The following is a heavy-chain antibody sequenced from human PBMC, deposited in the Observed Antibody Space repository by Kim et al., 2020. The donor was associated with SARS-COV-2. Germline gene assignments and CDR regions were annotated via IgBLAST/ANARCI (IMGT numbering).Heavy chain of an antibody. Sequence: GGFLRLSCAASGFTFSSYAVSWVRQAPGRGLEWVSAISGGGDSTYYADSVRGRFTISRDNSKNTLYLQMNSLRAEDTAVYYCAKGSTVTIISRDYYYGMDVWGQGTTVTVSS. CDR3: AKGSTVTIISRDYYYGMDV. CDR2: ISGGGDST. CDR1: GFTFSSYA. D-gene: IGHD4-4*01. V-gene: IGHV3-23*01. J-gene: IGHJ6*02.